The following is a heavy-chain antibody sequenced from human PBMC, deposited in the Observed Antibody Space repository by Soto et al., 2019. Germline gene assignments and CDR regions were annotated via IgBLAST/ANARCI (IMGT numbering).Heavy chain of an antibody. V-gene: IGHV3-30*18. CDR2: ISYDGSNK. CDR1: GFTFSSYG. J-gene: IGHJ4*02. Sequence: QVQLVESGGGVVQPGRSLRLSCAASGFTFSSYGMHWVRQAPGKGLEWVAVISYDGSNKYYADSVKGRFTISRDNSKNTLYLQMNSLRAEDTAVYYCAKDPTPDLLLRCLEWLFVDWGQGTLVTVSS. D-gene: IGHD3-3*01. CDR3: AKDPTPDLLLRCLEWLFVD.